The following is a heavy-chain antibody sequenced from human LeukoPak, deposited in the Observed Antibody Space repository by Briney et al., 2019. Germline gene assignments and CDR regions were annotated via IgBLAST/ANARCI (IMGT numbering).Heavy chain of an antibody. J-gene: IGHJ4*02. D-gene: IGHD2-2*01. V-gene: IGHV3-30*18. Sequence: GKSLRLSCAASGFTFNNYGMHWVRQAPGKGLEWVAVISYDGRNIHYPDSVKGRFTISRDISTDTLWLQMDSLRTEDSAVYYCAKGPLRGTAAAIDYWGQGTLVTVSS. CDR2: ISYDGRNI. CDR1: GFTFNNYG. CDR3: AKGPLRGTAAAIDY.